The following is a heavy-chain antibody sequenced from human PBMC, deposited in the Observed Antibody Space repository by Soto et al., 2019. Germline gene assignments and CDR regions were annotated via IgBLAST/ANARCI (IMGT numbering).Heavy chain of an antibody. CDR2: IWYDGSHK. Sequence: QVQLVESGGAVVQPGTSLRLSCTASGFTFSSYRMHWVRQAPGKGLEWVATIWYDGSHKFYVDSVKGRFAVSRDNSKNTVYLQMNSMTGEDTAVYYCARPRYSCDDPDALDIWGRGTLVTISS. J-gene: IGHJ3*02. CDR3: ARPRYSCDDPDALDI. V-gene: IGHV3-33*01. D-gene: IGHD5-12*01. CDR1: GFTFSSYR.